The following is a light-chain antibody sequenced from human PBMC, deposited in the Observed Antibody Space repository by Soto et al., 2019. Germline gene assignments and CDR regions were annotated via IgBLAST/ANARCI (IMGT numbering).Light chain of an antibody. CDR2: DAS. Sequence: EIVLTQSAATLSLSPWERATLSCRASQSVSSYLAWYQQKPGQAPRLLIYDASNRATGIPARFSGSGSGTDFTLTISSLEPEDFAVYYCKDRSNWPIPFAEGTRLEIK. J-gene: IGKJ5*01. CDR1: QSVSSY. CDR3: KDRSNWPIP. V-gene: IGKV3-11*01.